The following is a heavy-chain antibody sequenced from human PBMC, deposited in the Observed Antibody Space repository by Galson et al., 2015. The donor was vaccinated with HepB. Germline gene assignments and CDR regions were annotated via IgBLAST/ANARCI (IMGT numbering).Heavy chain of an antibody. CDR2: ISSSSSYI. CDR3: ARDGGDVLLWFGELLISNDAFDI. V-gene: IGHV3-21*01. CDR1: GFTFSSYS. J-gene: IGHJ3*02. D-gene: IGHD3-10*01. Sequence: SLRLSCAASGFTFSSYSMNWVRQAPGKGLEWVSSISSSSSYIYYADSVKGRFTISRDNAKNSLYLQMNSLRAEDTAVYYCARDGGDVLLWFGELLISNDAFDIWGQGTMVTVSS.